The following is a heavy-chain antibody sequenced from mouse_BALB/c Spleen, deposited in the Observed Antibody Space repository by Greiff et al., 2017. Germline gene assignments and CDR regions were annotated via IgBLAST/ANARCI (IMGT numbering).Heavy chain of an antibody. V-gene: IGHV5-4*02. D-gene: IGHD2-4*01. CDR3: ARAPMITTTPWFAY. CDR1: GFTFSDYY. CDR2: ISDGGSYT. Sequence: EVKLEESGGGLVKPGGSLKLSCAASGFTFSDYYMYWVRQTPEKRLEWVATISDGGSYTYYPDSVKGRFTISRDNAKNNLYLQMSSLKSEDTAMYYCARAPMITTTPWFAYWGQGTLVTVSA. J-gene: IGHJ3*01.